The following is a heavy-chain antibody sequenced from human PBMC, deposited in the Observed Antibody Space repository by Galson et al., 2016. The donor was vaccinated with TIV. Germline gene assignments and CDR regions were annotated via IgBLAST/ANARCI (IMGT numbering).Heavy chain of an antibody. CDR1: GDSLSELV. CDR3: ATVAWFPGLSLDN. Sequence: SVKVSCKVSGDSLSELVMHWVRQAPGKGLEWMGGFDPEVGKTIYAQKLEGRVTMTADTSTDTAYMELGSLRFEDTAIYHCATVAWFPGLSLDNWGQGTQVTVSS. CDR2: FDPEVGKT. D-gene: IGHD3-22*01. J-gene: IGHJ4*02. V-gene: IGHV1-24*01.